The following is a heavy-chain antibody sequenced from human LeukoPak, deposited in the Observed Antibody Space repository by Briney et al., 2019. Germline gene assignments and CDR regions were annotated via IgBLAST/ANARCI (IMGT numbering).Heavy chain of an antibody. CDR3: ARANYYGSGSYYPNWFDP. CDR1: GGSISSGDYY. D-gene: IGHD3-10*01. Sequence: PSETLSLTCTVSGGSISSGDYYWSWIRQPPGKGLEWIGYIYYSGSTYYNPSLKSRVTISEDTSKNQFSLKLSSVTAADTAVYYCARANYYGSGSYYPNWFDPWGQGTLVTVSS. J-gene: IGHJ5*02. V-gene: IGHV4-30-4*01. CDR2: IYYSGST.